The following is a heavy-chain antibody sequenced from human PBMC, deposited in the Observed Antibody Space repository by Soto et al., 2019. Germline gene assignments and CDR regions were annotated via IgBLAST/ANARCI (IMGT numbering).Heavy chain of an antibody. Sequence: ETLSLTCTVFGGSISSYYWRWIRHPAGKGMEWIGRNHATDSTNYNPSLKSRVTMSIDTSNNQDARKLNAQTAADTVGYDCSRALSSAAGLYCDFWGQGTLVTVSS. D-gene: IGHD6-13*01. CDR3: SRALSSAAGLYCDF. J-gene: IGHJ4*02. CDR1: GGSISSYY. CDR2: NHATDST. V-gene: IGHV4-4*07.